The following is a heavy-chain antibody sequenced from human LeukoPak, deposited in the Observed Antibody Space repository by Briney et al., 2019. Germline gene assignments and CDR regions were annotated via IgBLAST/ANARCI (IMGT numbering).Heavy chain of an antibody. CDR3: ARDGAGHYFDY. D-gene: IGHD1-14*01. CDR2: ISSSSSYI. CDR1: GFTFGGFN. V-gene: IGHV3-21*04. Sequence: GGSLRLSCAASGFTFGGFNTNWVRQAPGLGLEWVASISSSSSYIYNADSVKGRFTISRDNAKNSLYLQMRSLRAEDTAVYYCARDGAGHYFDYWGQGTLVTVSS. J-gene: IGHJ4*02.